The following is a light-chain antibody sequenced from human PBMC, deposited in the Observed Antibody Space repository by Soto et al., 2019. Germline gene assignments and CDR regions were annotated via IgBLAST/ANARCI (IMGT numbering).Light chain of an antibody. CDR3: AAWDDSLSGYV. CDR2: RNN. CDR1: SSNNGSNY. V-gene: IGLV1-47*01. Sequence: QSVLTQPPPASGTPGQRGTISCSGSSSNNGSNYVYWYQQLPGTAPKLLIYRNNQRPSGVPDRFSGSKSGTSASLAISGLRSEDEADYYCAAWDDSLSGYVFGTGTKVTVL. J-gene: IGLJ1*01.